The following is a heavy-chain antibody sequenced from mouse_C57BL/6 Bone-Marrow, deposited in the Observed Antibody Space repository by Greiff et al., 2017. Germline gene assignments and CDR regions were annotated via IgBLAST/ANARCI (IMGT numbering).Heavy chain of an antibody. D-gene: IGHD3-3*01. J-gene: IGHJ2*01. V-gene: IGHV14-4*01. Sequence: VQLQQSGAELVRPGASVKLSCTASGFNIKDDYMHWVKQRPEQGLEWIGWLDPENGDTEYASKFQGKATITADTSSNTAYLQLSSLASEDTAVYYCTTGLPRDFDYWGQGTTLTVSS. CDR3: TTGLPRDFDY. CDR1: GFNIKDDY. CDR2: LDPENGDT.